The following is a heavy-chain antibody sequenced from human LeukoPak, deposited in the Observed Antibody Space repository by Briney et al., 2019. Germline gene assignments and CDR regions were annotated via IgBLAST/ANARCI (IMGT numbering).Heavy chain of an antibody. CDR2: VYYSGNT. V-gene: IGHV4-59*01. J-gene: IGHJ6*02. CDR1: GGFISSDY. CDR3: ARDRDYYYGVDV. D-gene: IGHD3-10*01. Sequence: SETLSLTCTVSGGFISSDYWSWIWQPPGKGLEWIGYVYYSGNTNYNFSLKSRVTISVDTSKNQFSLKLRSVTAADTAVYYCARDRDYYYGVDVWGQGTAVIVSS.